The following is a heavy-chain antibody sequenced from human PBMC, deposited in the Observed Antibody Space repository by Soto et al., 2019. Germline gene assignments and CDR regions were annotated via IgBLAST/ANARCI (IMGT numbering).Heavy chain of an antibody. J-gene: IGHJ6*01. CDR1: GFIFSDHY. V-gene: IGHV3-72*01. CDR2: IRKKVNSYTT. Sequence: EVQLVESGGGLVQPGGSLRLSCAASGFIFSDHYMDWVRQAPGKGLEWVGRIRKKVNSYTTEYAPSVKGRFTISRDDSRESLYLQMTSMKAEDAAVYYCARPDDAGNNYGMDVWGRGTTVTVCS. CDR3: ARPDDAGNNYGMDV. D-gene: IGHD3-10*01.